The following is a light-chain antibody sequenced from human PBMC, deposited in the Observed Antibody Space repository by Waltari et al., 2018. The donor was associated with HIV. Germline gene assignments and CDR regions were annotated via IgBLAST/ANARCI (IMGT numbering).Light chain of an antibody. CDR1: SSNIGSNY. CDR2: RNN. J-gene: IGLJ1*01. V-gene: IGLV1-47*01. CDR3: TAWDDSLSGYV. Sequence: QSVLTQPPSASGTPGQRVTISCSGSSSNIGSNYVYWYQQLPGTAPKLLIYRNNQRPSGVPDRFSGSKSGTSASLASSGRRSEDEAEYYCTAWDDSLSGYVFGTGTKVTVL.